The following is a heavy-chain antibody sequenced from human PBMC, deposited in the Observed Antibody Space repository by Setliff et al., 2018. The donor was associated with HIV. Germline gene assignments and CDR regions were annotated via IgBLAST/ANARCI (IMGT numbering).Heavy chain of an antibody. CDR2: IYHSGST. V-gene: IGHV4-30-4*08. CDR1: GGSISSRDYF. CDR3: AGQGTMVRGVADY. J-gene: IGHJ4*02. D-gene: IGHD3-10*01. Sequence: PSETLSLTCTVSGGSISSRDYFLSWIRQAPGKGLEWIGCIYHSGSTYYNPSIKRRVTISVDTSKNQFSLKLSSVTAADTAVYYCAGQGTMVRGVADYWGQGTLVTVSS.